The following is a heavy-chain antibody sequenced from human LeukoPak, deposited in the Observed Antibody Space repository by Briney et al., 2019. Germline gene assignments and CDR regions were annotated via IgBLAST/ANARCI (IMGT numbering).Heavy chain of an antibody. CDR2: IIPILGIA. D-gene: IGHD2-15*01. Sequence: ASVKVSCKASGGTFSSYTISWVRQAPGQGLEWMGRIIPILGIANYAQKFQGRVTITADESTSTAYMELSSLRSEDTAVYYCAREETFYNWEKNRHCCDGSCYSYNWSDPRGQGTQVTVSS. CDR1: GGTFSSYT. J-gene: IGHJ5*02. V-gene: IGHV1-69*04. CDR3: AREETFYNWEKNRHCCDGSCYSYNWSDP.